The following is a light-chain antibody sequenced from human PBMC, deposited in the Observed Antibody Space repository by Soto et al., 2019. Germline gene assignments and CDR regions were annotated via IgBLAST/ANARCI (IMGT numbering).Light chain of an antibody. CDR3: PQYAGSPRT. J-gene: IGKJ1*01. CDR1: QSVSSRS. Sequence: LVLTDAAGTLKMTPLEGSTLSCSSSQSVSSRSLAWYQQKPGQAPRLLISDASNRAADIPDRFSGSGSGTDFTLTINRLEPEDFAVYYCPQYAGSPRTFGQAIKVDI. V-gene: IGKV3-20*01. CDR2: DAS.